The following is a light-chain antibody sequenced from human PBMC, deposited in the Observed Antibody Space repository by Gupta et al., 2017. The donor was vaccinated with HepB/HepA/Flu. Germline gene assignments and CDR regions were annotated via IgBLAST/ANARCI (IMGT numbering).Light chain of an antibody. CDR1: QSLMYSSKSKNY. Sequence: DIVITQSPDSLTVPLGERATINCKSSQSLMYSSKSKNYLAWYQQKSGQPPKLLIYWASTRESGVPDRFSGNGSGTDFTLTISSLQAEDVAVYFCHQYYSSPWTFGQGTKVEIK. J-gene: IGKJ1*01. V-gene: IGKV4-1*01. CDR2: WAS. CDR3: HQYYSSPWT.